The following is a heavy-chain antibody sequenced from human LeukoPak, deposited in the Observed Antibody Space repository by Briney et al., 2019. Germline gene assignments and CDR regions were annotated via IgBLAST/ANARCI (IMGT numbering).Heavy chain of an antibody. J-gene: IGHJ4*02. Sequence: GGSLRLSCEASGFSFNTYGMHWVRQTPGKGLEWVASIRYDGGNEYYTDSVRGRFTVSRDNSKSTLYLQMSGLRPEDTAVYYCAKELRGLSNWYPYYFDFWGQGTLVTVSS. CDR3: AKELRGLSNWYPYYFDF. V-gene: IGHV3-30*02. D-gene: IGHD6-13*01. CDR2: IRYDGGNE. CDR1: GFSFNTYG.